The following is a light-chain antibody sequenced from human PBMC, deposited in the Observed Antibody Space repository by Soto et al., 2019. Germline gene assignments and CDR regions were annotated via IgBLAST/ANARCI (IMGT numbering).Light chain of an antibody. V-gene: IGLV2-14*01. CDR1: SSDVDHYNY. Sequence: QSVLTQPASVSGSPGQSITISCTGTSSDVDHYNYVSWYQQHPGKAPKLIIYEVSNRPSGVSNRFSGSKSGNTASLTISGLQAEDEGDYYCSSYTTSNTLVFGGGTQLTVL. CDR3: SSYTTSNTLV. J-gene: IGLJ3*02. CDR2: EVS.